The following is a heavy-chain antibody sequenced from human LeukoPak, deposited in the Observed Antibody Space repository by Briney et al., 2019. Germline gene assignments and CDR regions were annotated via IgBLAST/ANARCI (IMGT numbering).Heavy chain of an antibody. D-gene: IGHD3-10*01. Sequence: PSETLSLTCAVYGGSFSGYYWSWIRQPPGKGLEWIGSIYYSGSTYYNPSLKSRVTISVDTSKDQFSLKLSSVTAADTAVYYCAGDGTIWFGESSFDYWGQGTLVTVSS. CDR2: IYYSGST. J-gene: IGHJ4*02. CDR3: AGDGTIWFGESSFDY. CDR1: GGSFSGYY. V-gene: IGHV4-34*01.